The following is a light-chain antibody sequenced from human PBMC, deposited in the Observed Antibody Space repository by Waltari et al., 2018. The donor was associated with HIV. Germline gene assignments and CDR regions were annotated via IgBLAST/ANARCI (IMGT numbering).Light chain of an antibody. CDR3: SSYGDSLRVL. CDR1: SSDIGAYDS. V-gene: IGLV2-8*01. CDR2: EVT. J-gene: IGLJ3*02. Sequence: QSALTQPPSASGSLGQSVTISCTGSSSDIGAYDSVSWFQQPPHSAPKLLLYEVTRRPSTVSDRFSGSRSGNTAFLTVAGLQPDDEATYFCSSYGDSLRVLFGGGTNVTVL.